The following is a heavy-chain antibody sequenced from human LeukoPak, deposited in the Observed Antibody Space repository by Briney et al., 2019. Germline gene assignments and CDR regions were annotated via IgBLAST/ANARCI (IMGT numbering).Heavy chain of an antibody. CDR1: GYSFTTYW. D-gene: IGHD6-19*01. CDR3: ARQSVAVNYYHGMDV. CDR2: IYPGDSDT. J-gene: IGHJ6*02. V-gene: IGHV5-51*01. Sequence: GESLKIPCQGSGYSFTTYWIGWVRQMPGKGLEWMGIIYPGDSDTRYSPSFQGQVTISADKSISTAYLQWSSLKASDTAMYYCARQSVAVNYYHGMDVWGQGTTVTVSS.